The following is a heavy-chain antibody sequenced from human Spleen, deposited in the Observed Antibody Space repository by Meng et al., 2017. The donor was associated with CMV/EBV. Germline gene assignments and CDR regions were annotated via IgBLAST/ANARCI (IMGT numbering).Heavy chain of an antibody. J-gene: IGHJ5*02. Sequence: SGPTLVKPTQTLTLTCTFSGFSLSTSGVGVGWIRQPPGKALEWLALIYWNDDKRYSPSLKSRLTIPKDTSKNQVVLTMTNMDPVDTATYYCAHSRTYYDILTGYYAGNWFDPWGQGTLVTVSS. V-gene: IGHV2-5*01. CDR2: IYWNDDK. CDR3: AHSRTYYDILTGYYAGNWFDP. CDR1: GFSLSTSGVG. D-gene: IGHD3-9*01.